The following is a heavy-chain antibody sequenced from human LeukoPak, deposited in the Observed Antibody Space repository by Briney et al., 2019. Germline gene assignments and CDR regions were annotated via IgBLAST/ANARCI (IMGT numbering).Heavy chain of an antibody. CDR2: IYTGGGR. CDR3: ARGIDY. J-gene: IGHJ4*02. CDR1: GFTVSSYY. V-gene: IGHV3-53*01. Sequence: GGSLRLCCAASGFTVSSYYMNWVRQAPGKELEWVSVIYTGGGRYYADSVRGRFTISRDTSKNMVFLQMNSLRVEDTAVYYCARGIDYWGRGTLVTVSS.